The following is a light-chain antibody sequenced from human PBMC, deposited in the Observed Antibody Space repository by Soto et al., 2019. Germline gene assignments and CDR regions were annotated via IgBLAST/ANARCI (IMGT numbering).Light chain of an antibody. CDR1: SSNIGNNA. J-gene: IGLJ1*01. Sequence: QLVLTQPPSVSEAPRQRVTISCSGSSSNIGNNAVNWYQQLPGKAPKLLIYYDDLLPSGVSDRFSGSKSGTSASLAISGLQSEDEADYYCAAWDDSLNGRYVFGTGTKVTVL. V-gene: IGLV1-36*01. CDR3: AAWDDSLNGRYV. CDR2: YDD.